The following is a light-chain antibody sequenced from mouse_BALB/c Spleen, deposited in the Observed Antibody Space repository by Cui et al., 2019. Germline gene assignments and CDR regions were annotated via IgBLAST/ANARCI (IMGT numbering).Light chain of an antibody. Sequence: EIVLTQSQTTIAASAGEKITITCSGSSSISTNYLHWYQQKPGFSAKLLLYKTSNPASGVPPRFCGGRSGTSYSLTIGTMEAEDVAAYYCQQGNSIPFTFGSGTKLEIK. V-gene: IGKV4-91*01. CDR3: QQGNSIPFT. CDR1: SSISTNY. CDR2: KTS. J-gene: IGKJ4*01.